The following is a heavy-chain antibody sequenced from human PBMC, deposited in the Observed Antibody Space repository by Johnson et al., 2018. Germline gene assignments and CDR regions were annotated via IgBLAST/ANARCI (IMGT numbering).Heavy chain of an antibody. CDR3: TTPGGGSGSYYLGNDAFDI. V-gene: IGHV3-15*01. Sequence: EQLVQSGGGLVKPGGSLRLSCAASGFTFSNAWMSWVRQAPGKGLEWVGRIHSKTDGGTADYAAHVKGRFTISRDDSKNTLWLQMNSLKTEDKAVYYGTTPGGGSGSYYLGNDAFDIWGQGTMVTVSS. J-gene: IGHJ3*02. CDR2: IHSKTDGGTA. CDR1: GFTFSNAW. D-gene: IGHD3-10*01.